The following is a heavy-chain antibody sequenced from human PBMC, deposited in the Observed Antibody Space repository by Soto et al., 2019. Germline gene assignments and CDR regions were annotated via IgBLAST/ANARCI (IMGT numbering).Heavy chain of an antibody. CDR3: ARDDCSGGSCDGGHYLDL. J-gene: IGHJ2*01. CDR1: DYIFLAYG. V-gene: IGHV1-18*01. CDR2: ISPKFGRT. D-gene: IGHD2-15*01. Sequence: QVQLVQSGPEVKKAGASVKVSCTAPTDYIFLAYGFDWLRQASGQGLEWMGWISPKFGRTNYARTLQDRFTMTTDVSTNSVSMELSDLRSDDTAVYYCARDDCSGGSCDGGHYLDLWGRGTPISVSS.